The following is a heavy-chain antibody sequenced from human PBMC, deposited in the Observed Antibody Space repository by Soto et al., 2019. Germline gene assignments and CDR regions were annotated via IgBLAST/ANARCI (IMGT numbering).Heavy chain of an antibody. Sequence: EVQLVESGGGLVQPGGSLRLSCAASGFTFSGYSMSWVRQAPGKGLEWVANIKQDGSEKYYVDSVKGRFTISRDNAKNSLYLKMNSLRADDSAVYYCAKQRGCDYWGQGTLVTVSS. J-gene: IGHJ4*02. CDR2: IKQDGSEK. V-gene: IGHV3-7*01. CDR3: AKQRGCDY. CDR1: GFTFSGYS. D-gene: IGHD1-1*01.